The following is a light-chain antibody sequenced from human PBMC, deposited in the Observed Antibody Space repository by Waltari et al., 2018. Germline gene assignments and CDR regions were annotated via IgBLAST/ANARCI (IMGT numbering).Light chain of an antibody. J-gene: IGKJ4*01. Sequence: EIVLTQSPVTLSLSPGERATTSCTASQIIGTSLGWYQQKPGQAPRLLIYGASNRATGIPVRFSGSGSGTDFTLTISTLETEDFAVYYCQQHSRWPLTFGGGTKVEI. V-gene: IGKV3-11*01. CDR1: QIIGTS. CDR3: QQHSRWPLT. CDR2: GAS.